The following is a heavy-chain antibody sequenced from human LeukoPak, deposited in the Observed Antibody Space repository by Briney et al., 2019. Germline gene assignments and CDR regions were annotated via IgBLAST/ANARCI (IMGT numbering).Heavy chain of an antibody. V-gene: IGHV4-34*01. CDR3: ARGSGYCTNGVCYTLYFDY. J-gene: IGHJ4*02. CDR2: INHSGST. CDR1: GGSFSGFY. D-gene: IGHD2-8*01. Sequence: SETLSLTCAVYGGSFSGFYWSWIRQPPGKGLEWIGEINHSGSTNYNPTLKSRVTISVDTSKNQFSLKLSSVTAADTAVYYCARGSGYCTNGVCYTLYFDYWGQGTLVTVSS.